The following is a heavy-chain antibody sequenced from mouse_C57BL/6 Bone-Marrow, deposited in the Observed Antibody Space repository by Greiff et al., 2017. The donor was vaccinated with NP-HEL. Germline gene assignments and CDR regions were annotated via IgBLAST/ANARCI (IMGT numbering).Heavy chain of an antibody. D-gene: IGHD1-1*01. CDR3: ARHEKEYYGSSYDYAMDY. CDR2: FYPGSGSI. V-gene: IGHV1-62-2*01. Sequence: QVQLKESGAELVKPGASVKLSCKASGYTFTEYTIHWVKQRSGQGLEWIGWFYPGSGSIKYNEKFKDKATLTADKSSSTVYMELSRLTSEDSAVYFCARHEKEYYGSSYDYAMDYWGQGTSVTVSS. CDR1: GYTFTEYT. J-gene: IGHJ4*01.